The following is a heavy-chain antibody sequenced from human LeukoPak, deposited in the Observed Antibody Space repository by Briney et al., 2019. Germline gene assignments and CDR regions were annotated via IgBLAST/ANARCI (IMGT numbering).Heavy chain of an antibody. D-gene: IGHD3-22*01. CDR1: GYTFTSYG. CDR3: ARAVRNYYDSSGINWYFDL. Sequence: ASVKVSCKASGYTFTSYGISWVRQAPGQGLEWMGWISAYNGNTNYAQKLQGRVTMTTDTSTSTAYMELRSLRSDDTALYYCARAVRNYYDSSGINWYFDLWGRGTLVTVSS. J-gene: IGHJ2*01. CDR2: ISAYNGNT. V-gene: IGHV1-18*01.